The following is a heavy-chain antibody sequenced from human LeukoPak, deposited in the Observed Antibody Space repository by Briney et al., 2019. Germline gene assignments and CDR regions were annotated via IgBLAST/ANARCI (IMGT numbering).Heavy chain of an antibody. CDR2: IKTDGSET. V-gene: IGHV3-7*03. D-gene: IGHD6-19*01. J-gene: IGHJ4*02. Sequence: GGSLRLSCAASGFNFRDHWIDWVRQAPGKGLEWVGHIKTDGSETYYLDSLRGRFSISRDNTNNALYLQMNSLRVEDTAVYYCVKNNGWFHLAQWGQGTLVTVSS. CDR3: VKNNGWFHLAQ. CDR1: GFNFRDHW.